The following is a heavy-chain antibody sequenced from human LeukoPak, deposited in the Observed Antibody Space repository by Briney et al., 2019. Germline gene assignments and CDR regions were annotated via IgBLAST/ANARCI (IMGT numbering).Heavy chain of an antibody. Sequence: GASVKVSCKASGYTFTSYGISWVRQAPGQGLEWMGWISAYNGNTNYAQKLQGRVTMTTDTSTSTAYMELRSLRSDDTAVYYCARAGTAVAGTGTYYYGMDVWGQGTTVTVSS. J-gene: IGHJ6*02. V-gene: IGHV1-18*01. CDR2: ISAYNGNT. CDR3: ARAGTAVAGTGTYYYGMDV. CDR1: GYTFTSYG. D-gene: IGHD6-19*01.